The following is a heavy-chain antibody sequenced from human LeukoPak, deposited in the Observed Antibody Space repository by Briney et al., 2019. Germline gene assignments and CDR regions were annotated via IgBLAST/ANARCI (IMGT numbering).Heavy chain of an antibody. CDR3: AHSIQPEYEGPYYFDY. V-gene: IGHV4-59*08. CDR1: GGSISTYY. CDR2: IYYTGST. J-gene: IGHJ4*02. Sequence: PSETLSLTCTVSGGSISTYYWSWIRPPQGKGLDWIGYIYYTGSTNSNPSLKSRVTISADTPKNQFSLKLSSVTAADTAVYYCAHSIQPEYEGPYYFDYWGQGTLVTVSS. D-gene: IGHD1-14*01.